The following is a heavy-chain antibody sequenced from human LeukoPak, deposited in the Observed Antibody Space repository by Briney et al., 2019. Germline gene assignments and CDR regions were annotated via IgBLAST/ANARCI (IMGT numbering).Heavy chain of an antibody. CDR1: GESFKDYY. D-gene: IGHD2-2*01. CDR3: AREYCSSTSCYTNWFDP. V-gene: IGHV4-34*01. Sequence: SETLSLTCAVYGESFKDYYWNWIRQPPGKGLEWIGEINHSGSSNYNPSLKSRVTISVDTSKNQFSLKLSSVTAADTAVYYCAREYCSSTSCYTNWFDPWGQGTPVTVSS. J-gene: IGHJ5*02. CDR2: INHSGSS.